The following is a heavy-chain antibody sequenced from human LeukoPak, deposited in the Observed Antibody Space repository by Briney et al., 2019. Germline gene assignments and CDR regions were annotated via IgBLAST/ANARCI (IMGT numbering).Heavy chain of an antibody. D-gene: IGHD3-3*01. J-gene: IGHJ4*02. CDR1: GGSFSDYY. CDR3: GSRRTAMFGVIKGPIDY. CDR2: INHSGSP. Sequence: SETLSLTCAVYGGSFSDYYWTWIRQPPGEGLEWIGGINHSGSPNNNPSLKSRVSISFDTSKNQFSLKLTSVTAADTAVYYCGSRRTAMFGVIKGPIDYWGQGTLVTVSS. V-gene: IGHV4-34*01.